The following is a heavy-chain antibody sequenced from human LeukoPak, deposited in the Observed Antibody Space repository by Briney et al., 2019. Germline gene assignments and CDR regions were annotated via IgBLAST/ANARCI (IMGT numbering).Heavy chain of an antibody. J-gene: IGHJ3*02. CDR2: INPNSGGT. V-gene: IGHV1-2*04. CDR3: ARSGRYPSDAFNI. Sequence: RASVKVSCKASGGTFSSYAISWVRQAPGQGLEWMGWINPNSGGTNYAEKFQGWVTMTRDTSISTAYMELSRLRSDDTAVYYCARSGRYPSDAFNIWGQGTMVTVSS. D-gene: IGHD1-26*01. CDR1: GGTFSSYA.